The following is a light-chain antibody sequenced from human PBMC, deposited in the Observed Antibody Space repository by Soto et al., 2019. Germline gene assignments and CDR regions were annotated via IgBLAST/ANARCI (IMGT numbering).Light chain of an antibody. J-gene: IGKJ3*01. CDR2: GAS. Sequence: EIVLTQSPGTLSLSPGERATLSCRARQSVRSNFLSWYQHRPGQAPRLLIHGASIRATGIPDRFSGSGSGTDFTLTITRLGPEDFAVYYCKQYCTTPFAFGPGTKVDVK. CDR1: QSVRSNF. CDR3: KQYCTTPFA. V-gene: IGKV3-20*01.